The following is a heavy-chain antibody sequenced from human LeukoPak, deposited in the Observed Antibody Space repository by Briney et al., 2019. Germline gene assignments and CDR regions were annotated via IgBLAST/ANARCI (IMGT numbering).Heavy chain of an antibody. CDR2: ISYDGSNK. CDR1: GFTFSSYG. CDR3: AKDPGRPESDL. V-gene: IGHV3-30*18. D-gene: IGHD2-15*01. J-gene: IGHJ2*01. Sequence: GGSLRLSCAASGFTFSSYGMHWVRQAPGKGLEWVAVISYDGSNKYYADSVKGRFTISRDNSKNTLYLQMNSLRAEDTAVYYCAKDPGRPESDLWGRGTLVTVSS.